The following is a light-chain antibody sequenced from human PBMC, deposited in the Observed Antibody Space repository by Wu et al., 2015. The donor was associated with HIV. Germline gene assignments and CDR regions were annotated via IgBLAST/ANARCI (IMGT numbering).Light chain of an antibody. CDR1: HGVSSS. CDR3: QQFHNLMFT. Sequence: IQLTQSPSSVSASVGDRVTITCRTSHGVSSSLAWYQQKPGRAPNLLIYDVSTLQTGVPSRFSGSGSGTAFTLTISSLQPEDFATYYCQQFHNLMFTFGPGTKVDIK. CDR2: DVS. V-gene: IGKV1D-13*01. J-gene: IGKJ3*01.